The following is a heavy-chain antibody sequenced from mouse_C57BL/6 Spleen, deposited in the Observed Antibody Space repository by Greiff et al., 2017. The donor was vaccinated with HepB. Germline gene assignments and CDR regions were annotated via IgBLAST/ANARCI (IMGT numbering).Heavy chain of an antibody. CDR1: GYTFTSYW. CDR3: AREGNYLYFDY. V-gene: IGHV1-61*01. D-gene: IGHD2-1*01. CDR2: IYPSDSET. J-gene: IGHJ2*01. Sequence: QVQLQQPGAELVRPGSSVKLSCKASGYTFTSYWMDWVKQRPGQGLEWIGNIYPSDSETHYNQKFKDKATLTVDKSSSTAYMQLSSLTSEDSAVYYSAREGNYLYFDYWGQGTTLTVSS.